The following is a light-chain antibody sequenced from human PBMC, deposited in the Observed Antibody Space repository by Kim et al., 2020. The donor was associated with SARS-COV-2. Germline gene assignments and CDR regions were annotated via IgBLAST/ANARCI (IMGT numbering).Light chain of an antibody. J-gene: IGLJ2*01. CDR2: END. CDR3: QSYDSTTVV. Sequence: LTQPHSVSESPGRTVTISCTRSSGSIATSYVQWYQQRPASAPTTAIYENDQRPSGVPDRFSGSIDSSSNSASLTISGLQTEGEADYYCQSYDSTTVVFGGGTQLTVL. V-gene: IGLV6-57*03. CDR1: SGSIATSY.